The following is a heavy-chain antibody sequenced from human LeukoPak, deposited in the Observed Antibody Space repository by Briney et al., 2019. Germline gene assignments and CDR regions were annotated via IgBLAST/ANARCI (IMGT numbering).Heavy chain of an antibody. CDR1: GFTFSDYY. CDR2: ISSSSSYT. CDR3: ARRNFGEADY. D-gene: IGHD3-10*01. Sequence: GGSLRLSCAASGFTFSDYYMSWIRQAPGKGLEWASYISSSSSYTKYADSVKGRFTISRDNAKNSLYLQMNSLRVDDTGVYYCARRNFGEADYWGQGTLVTVSS. V-gene: IGHV3-11*06. J-gene: IGHJ4*02.